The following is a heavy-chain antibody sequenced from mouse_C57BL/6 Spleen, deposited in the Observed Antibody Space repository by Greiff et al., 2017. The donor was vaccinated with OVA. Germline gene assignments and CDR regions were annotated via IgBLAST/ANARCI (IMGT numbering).Heavy chain of an antibody. Sequence: QVQLQQPGAELVKPGASVKLSCKASGYTFTSYWMHWVKQRPGQGLEWIGMIHPNSGSTNYNQTFKSKATLTVDKSSSPAYMQLSSLTSEDSAVYYCARVFDYWGQGTLVTVSA. CDR1: GYTFTSYW. CDR2: IHPNSGST. V-gene: IGHV1-64*01. CDR3: ARVFDY. J-gene: IGHJ3*01.